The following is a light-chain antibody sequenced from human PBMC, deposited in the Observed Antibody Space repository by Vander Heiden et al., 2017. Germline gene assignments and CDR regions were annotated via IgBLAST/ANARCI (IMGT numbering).Light chain of an antibody. CDR2: SNY. J-gene: IGLJ2*01. CDR3: ATWDDSLNGVV. Sequence: QSVLTQPPSASGPPGRRFTISCSGSSSNIGSNTVNWYQQLPGPAPNLLIYSNYQRPSGVPDRFSGSKSGTSASLAISGLQSEDEAEYYCATWDDSLNGVVFGGGTKLTVL. V-gene: IGLV1-44*01. CDR1: SSNIGSNT.